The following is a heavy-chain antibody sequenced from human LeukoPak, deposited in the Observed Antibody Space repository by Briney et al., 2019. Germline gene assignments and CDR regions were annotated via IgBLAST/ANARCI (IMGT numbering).Heavy chain of an antibody. CDR3: ARGGEIKAYYDFWSGYPY. J-gene: IGHJ4*02. CDR1: GGSFSGYY. CDR2: INHSGST. Sequence: SETLSLTCAVYGGSFSGYYWSWIRQPPGKGLEWIGEINHSGSTNYNPSLKSRVTISVDTSKNQFSLKLSSVTAADTAVYYCARGGEIKAYYDFWSGYPYWGQGTLVTVSS. D-gene: IGHD3-3*01. V-gene: IGHV4-34*01.